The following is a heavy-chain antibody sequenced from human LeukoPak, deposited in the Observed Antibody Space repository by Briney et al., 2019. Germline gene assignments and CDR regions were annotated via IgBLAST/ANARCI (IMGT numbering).Heavy chain of an antibody. CDR3: ARDILPPRIAALGAGDWFDP. V-gene: IGHV4-61*02. D-gene: IGHD6-6*01. Sequence: SQTLSLTCTLSGDSVTSDTYSWSWIRQPAGMQLEWIGRIYTSGTTNYNPSLKSRVTISVDTSKNQFSLKLSSVTAADTAVYYCARDILPPRIAALGAGDWFDPWGQGTLVTVSS. CDR1: GDSVTSDTYS. J-gene: IGHJ5*02. CDR2: IYTSGTT.